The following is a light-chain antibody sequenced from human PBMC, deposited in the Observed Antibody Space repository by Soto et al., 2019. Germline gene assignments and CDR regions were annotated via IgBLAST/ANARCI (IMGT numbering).Light chain of an antibody. CDR1: SSNIGSNT. J-gene: IGLJ2*01. V-gene: IGLV1-44*01. CDR2: SNN. CDR3: AAWDDSLNGPV. Sequence: QSVLTQPPSASGTPGQRVSISCSGSSSNIGSNTVHWYQQLPGTAPKLLIYSNNQRPSGVPDRFSGSTSGTPASLAISGLQSEDEAYYYCAAWDDSLNGPVFGGGTKLTVL.